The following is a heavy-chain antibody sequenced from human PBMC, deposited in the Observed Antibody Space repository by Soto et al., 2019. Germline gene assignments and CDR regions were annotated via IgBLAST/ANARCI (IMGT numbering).Heavy chain of an antibody. J-gene: IGHJ6*02. Sequence: EVQIFESGGGMVQPGGSLRLSCAGPGFMFSSFAMTWVRQAPGKGLEWVSTTRSNGEHTYYADSVKGRFTVSRDNSKNTLFLEMSSLRAEDSAIYYCAKDSKSVSVSAARVYGMDVWGQGTTVTVSS. CDR2: TRSNGEHT. D-gene: IGHD2-2*01. V-gene: IGHV3-23*01. CDR1: GFMFSSFA. CDR3: AKDSKSVSVSAARVYGMDV.